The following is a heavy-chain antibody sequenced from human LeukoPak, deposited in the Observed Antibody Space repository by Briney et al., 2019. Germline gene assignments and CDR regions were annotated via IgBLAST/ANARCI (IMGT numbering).Heavy chain of an antibody. D-gene: IGHD3-9*01. V-gene: IGHV4-31*03. J-gene: IGHJ3*02. Sequence: SQTLSLTCTVSGGSISSGGYYWSWIRQHPGKGLEWIGYIYYSGSTCYNPSLKSRVTISVDTSKNQFSLKLSSVTAADTAVYYCARAPLLTGYPRDAFDIWGQGTMVTVSS. CDR2: IYYSGST. CDR1: GGSISSGGYY. CDR3: ARAPLLTGYPRDAFDI.